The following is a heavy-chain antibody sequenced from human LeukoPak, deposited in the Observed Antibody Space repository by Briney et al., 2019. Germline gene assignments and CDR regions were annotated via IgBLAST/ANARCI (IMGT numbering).Heavy chain of an antibody. V-gene: IGHV3-21*01. J-gene: IGHJ3*02. CDR1: GFTFSSNW. CDR2: ISSSSSYI. CDR3: ARALPSPLYSGSYADAFDI. D-gene: IGHD1-26*01. Sequence: PGGSLRLSCVASGFTFSSNWMHWVRQGPGKGLEWVSSISSSSSYIYYADSVKGRFTISRDNAKNSLYLQMNSLRAEDTAVYYCARALPSPLYSGSYADAFDIWGQGTMVTVSS.